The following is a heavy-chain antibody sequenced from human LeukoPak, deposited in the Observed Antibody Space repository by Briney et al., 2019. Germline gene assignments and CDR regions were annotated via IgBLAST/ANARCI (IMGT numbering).Heavy chain of an antibody. CDR2: INPNSDGT. V-gene: IGHV1-2*02. Sequence: ASVKVSCKASGYTFTGYYIHWVRQAPGQGLEWMGWINPNSDGTNYAQKFQGRVTMTSDTSISTAYMELGRLRSDDTAFYYCARDLNVYPYYFDFWGQGTLVTVSS. CDR1: GYTFTGYY. D-gene: IGHD3-10*02. CDR3: ARDLNVYPYYFDF. J-gene: IGHJ4*02.